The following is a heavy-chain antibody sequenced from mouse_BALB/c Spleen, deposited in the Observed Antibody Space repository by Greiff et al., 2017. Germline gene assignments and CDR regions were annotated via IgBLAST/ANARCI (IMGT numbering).Heavy chain of an antibody. CDR3: ASPTGTSFDY. J-gene: IGHJ2*01. Sequence: EVKLMESGGDLVKPGGSLKLSCAASGFTFSSYGMSWVRQTPDKRLEWVATISSGGSYTYYPDSVKGRFTISRDNAKNTLYLQMSSLKSEDTAMYYCASPTGTSFDYWGQGTTLTVSS. D-gene: IGHD4-1*02. V-gene: IGHV5-6*01. CDR1: GFTFSSYG. CDR2: ISSGGSYT.